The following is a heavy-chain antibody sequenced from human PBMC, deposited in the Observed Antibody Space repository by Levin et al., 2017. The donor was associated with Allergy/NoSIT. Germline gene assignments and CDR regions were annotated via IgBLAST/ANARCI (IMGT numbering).Heavy chain of an antibody. CDR3: ARRGGVESYGNDY. J-gene: IGHJ4*02. Sequence: LGESLKISCKGSGYSFTSYWISWVRQMPGKGLEWMGRIDPSDSYTNYSPSFQGHVTISADKSISTAYLQWSSLKASDTAMYYCARRGGVESYGNDYWGQGTLVTVSS. CDR2: IDPSDSYT. V-gene: IGHV5-10-1*01. D-gene: IGHD5-18*01. CDR1: GYSFTSYW.